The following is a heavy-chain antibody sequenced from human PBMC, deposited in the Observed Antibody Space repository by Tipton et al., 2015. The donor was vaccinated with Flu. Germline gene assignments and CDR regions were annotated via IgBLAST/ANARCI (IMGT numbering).Heavy chain of an antibody. J-gene: IGHJ4*02. CDR2: FSGSGRTT. Sequence: LRLSCAVSGFTFSRYGMSWVRQAPGKGLEWVSGFSGSGRTTYFADSVKGRFTISRDNFKNTLYLQMNSLRAEDTAVYYCAKVIPELVAGLDYWGQGTLVTVSS. V-gene: IGHV3-23*01. CDR3: AKVIPELVAGLDY. D-gene: IGHD6-19*01. CDR1: GFTFSRYG.